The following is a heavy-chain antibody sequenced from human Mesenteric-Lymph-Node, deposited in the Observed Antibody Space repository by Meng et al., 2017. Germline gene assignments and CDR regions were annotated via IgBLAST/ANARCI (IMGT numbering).Heavy chain of an antibody. J-gene: IGHJ5*02. CDR2: ISNDGNTN. V-gene: IGHV3-30*01. D-gene: IGHD3-22*01. Sequence: GGSLRLSCVASGFTFSVSPMHWVRQTPGKGPEWLAVISNDGNTNRYADSVRGRFIVSRDNSKNTLDLQMNSLRVEDTAMYYCAREKHSSGRAGWFDPWGQGTRVTVSS. CDR1: GFTFSVSP. CDR3: AREKHSSGRAGWFDP.